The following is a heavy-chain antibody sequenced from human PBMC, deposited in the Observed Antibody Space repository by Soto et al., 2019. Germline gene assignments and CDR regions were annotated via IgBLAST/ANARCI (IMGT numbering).Heavy chain of an antibody. Sequence: GGSLRLSCAASGFTFSSYGMHWVRQAPGKGLEWVAVIWYDGSNKYYADSVKGRFTISRDNSKNTLYLQMNSLRAEDTAVYYCWSFPERIAGALPGAFDIWGQGKMV. CDR2: IWYDGSNK. CDR1: GFTFSSYG. CDR3: WSFPERIAGALPGAFDI. D-gene: IGHD6-13*01. V-gene: IGHV3-33*01. J-gene: IGHJ3*02.